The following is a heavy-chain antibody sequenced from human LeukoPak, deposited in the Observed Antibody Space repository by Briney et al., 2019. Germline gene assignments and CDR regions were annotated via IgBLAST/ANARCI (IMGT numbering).Heavy chain of an antibody. D-gene: IGHD1-26*01. CDR1: GYTFTGYY. J-gene: IGHJ5*02. CDR2: INPNSGGT. Sequence: ASVKVSCKASGYTFTGYYMHWVRQAPGQGLEWMGWINPNSGGTNYAQKFQGRVTMTRDTSISTAYMELSRLRSDDTAVYYCARDRGSGSRNWFDPWGQGTPVTVSS. CDR3: ARDRGSGSRNWFDP. V-gene: IGHV1-2*02.